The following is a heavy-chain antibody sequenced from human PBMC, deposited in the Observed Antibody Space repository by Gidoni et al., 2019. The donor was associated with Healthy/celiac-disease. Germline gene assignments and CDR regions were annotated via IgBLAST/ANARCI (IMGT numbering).Heavy chain of an antibody. J-gene: IGHJ4*02. CDR3: ARHQPGILGNIDY. CDR2: IYYSGST. D-gene: IGHD7-27*01. Sequence: QLQLQESGPGLVKPSETLSLTCTVSGGSISSSSYYWGWIRQPPGKGLGWIGSIYYSGSTSYNPSLKSRVTISVDTSKNQFSLKLSSVTAADTAVYYCARHQPGILGNIDYWGQGTLVTVSS. CDR1: GGSISSSSYY. V-gene: IGHV4-39*01.